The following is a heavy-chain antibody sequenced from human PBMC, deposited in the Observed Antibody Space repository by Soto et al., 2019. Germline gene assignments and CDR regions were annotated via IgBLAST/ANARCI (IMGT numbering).Heavy chain of an antibody. D-gene: IGHD6-25*01. J-gene: IGHJ6*02. CDR2: IIPIFGTA. CDR1: GGTFSSYA. CDR3: VRGSSGIGYMDV. V-gene: IGHV1-69*13. Sequence: SVKVSCKASGGTFSSYAISWVRQAPGQGLEWMGGIIPIFGTANYAQKFQGRVTITADESTSTAYMELSSLRSEDTAVYYCVRGSSGIGYMDVWGQGTTVTVSS.